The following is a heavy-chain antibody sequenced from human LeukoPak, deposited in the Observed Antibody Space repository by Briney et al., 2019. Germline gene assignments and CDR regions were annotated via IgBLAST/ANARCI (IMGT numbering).Heavy chain of an antibody. V-gene: IGHV3-23*01. CDR2: ISGNGGST. CDR3: ATSPGCNGPTNF. J-gene: IGHJ4*02. D-gene: IGHD4/OR15-4a*01. Sequence: GGSLRLSCVASGFTFSSYVMNWVRRAPGKGLEWVSAISGNGGSTYYADSVKGRFTISRDNSKNTLYLQMNSLRAEGTAVYYCATSPGCNGPTNFWGQGTLVTVSS. CDR1: GFTFSSYV.